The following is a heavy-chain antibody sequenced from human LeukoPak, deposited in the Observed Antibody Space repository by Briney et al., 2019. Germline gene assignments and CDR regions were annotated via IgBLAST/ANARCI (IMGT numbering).Heavy chain of an antibody. CDR3: ARDLSSDMLDY. CDR1: GFTFSSYG. CDR2: IWYDGSNK. J-gene: IGHJ4*02. Sequence: GGSLRLSCAASGFTFSSYGMHWVRQAPGKRLEWVAVIWYDGSNKYYADSVKGRFTISRDNSKNTLYLQMNSLRAEDTAVYYCARDLSSDMLDYWGQGTLVTVSS. V-gene: IGHV3-33*01. D-gene: IGHD6-25*01.